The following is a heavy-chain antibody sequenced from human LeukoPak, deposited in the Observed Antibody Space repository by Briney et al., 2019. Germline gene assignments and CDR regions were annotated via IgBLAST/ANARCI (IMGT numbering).Heavy chain of an antibody. CDR3: ARDLGYYDSSGYGGFHDAFDI. CDR2: ISSSSSTI. Sequence: GGSLRLSCAASGFTFSSYSMNWVRQAPGKGLEWVSYISSSSSTIYYAVSVKGRFTISRDNAKNSLYLQMNSLRAEDTAVYYCARDLGYYDSSGYGGFHDAFDIWGQGTMVTVSS. V-gene: IGHV3-48*04. J-gene: IGHJ3*02. CDR1: GFTFSSYS. D-gene: IGHD3-22*01.